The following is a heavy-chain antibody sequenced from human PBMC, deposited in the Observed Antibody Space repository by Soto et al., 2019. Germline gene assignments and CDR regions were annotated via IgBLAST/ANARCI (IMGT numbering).Heavy chain of an antibody. Sequence: PGESLKISCKGSGYTFTSYWITWVRQMPGKGLEWMGRIDPSDSSTNYSPSFQGHVTMSTDKSITTAHLQWSSLKVSDTAMYYCGATGYTYGYHFDHWGQGTQVTVSS. J-gene: IGHJ4*02. CDR1: GYTFTSYW. V-gene: IGHV5-10-1*01. CDR2: IDPSDSST. CDR3: GATGYTYGYHFDH. D-gene: IGHD5-18*01.